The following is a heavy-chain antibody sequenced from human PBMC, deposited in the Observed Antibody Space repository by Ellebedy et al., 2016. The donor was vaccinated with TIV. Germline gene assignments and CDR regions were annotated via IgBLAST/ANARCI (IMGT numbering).Heavy chain of an antibody. CDR2: ISYDGSNK. J-gene: IGHJ4*02. CDR3: ARGPTMVRGVIDDYFDY. V-gene: IGHV3-30-3*01. D-gene: IGHD3-10*01. CDR1: GFTFSSYA. Sequence: PGGSLRLSCAASGFTFSSYAMHWVRQAPGKGLEWVAVISYDGSNKYYADSVKGRFTISRDNSKNTLYLQMNSLRAEDTAVYYCARGPTMVRGVIDDYFDYWGQGTPVTVSS.